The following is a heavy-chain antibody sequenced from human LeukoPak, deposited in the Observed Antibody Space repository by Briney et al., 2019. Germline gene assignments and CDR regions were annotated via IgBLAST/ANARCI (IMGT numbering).Heavy chain of an antibody. Sequence: SETLSLTCTVSGGSISSSSYYWGWIRQPPGKGLEWIGSIYYSGSTYYNPSLKSRVTISVDTSKNQFSLKLSSVTAADTAVYYCARQDSSGYYPYSDYWGQGTLVTVSS. V-gene: IGHV4-39*07. CDR2: IYYSGST. CDR1: GGSISSSSYY. CDR3: ARQDSSGYYPYSDY. D-gene: IGHD3-22*01. J-gene: IGHJ4*02.